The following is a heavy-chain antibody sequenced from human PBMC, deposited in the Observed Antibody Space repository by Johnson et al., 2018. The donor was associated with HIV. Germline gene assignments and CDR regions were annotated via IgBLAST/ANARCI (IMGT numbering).Heavy chain of an antibody. D-gene: IGHD3-9*01. CDR2: LSWNGGTI. V-gene: IGHV3-9*01. J-gene: IGHJ3*02. Sequence: VQLVESGGGLIQPGTSLRLSCAASGFTFDDYAMHWVRQIPGKGLEWISGLSWNGGTIGYADSVKGRFTISRDTSKNTLYLQMNSLRAEDTAVYYCARDPYYDFLTGPRDAFDIWGQGTMVTVSS. CDR1: GFTFDDYA. CDR3: ARDPYYDFLTGPRDAFDI.